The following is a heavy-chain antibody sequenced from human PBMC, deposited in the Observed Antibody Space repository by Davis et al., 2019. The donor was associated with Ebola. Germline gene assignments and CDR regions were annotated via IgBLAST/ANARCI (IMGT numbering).Heavy chain of an antibody. V-gene: IGHV5-51*01. CDR3: ARHGAYYYDSSGYYN. CDR1: GYSFTSSW. Sequence: GESLKISCKGSGYSFTSSWIGWVRQMPGKGLEWMGIIYPGDSDTRYSPSFQGQVTISADKSISTAYLQWSSLKASDTAMYYCARHGAYYYDSSGYYNWGQGTLVTVSS. CDR2: IYPGDSDT. J-gene: IGHJ4*02. D-gene: IGHD3-22*01.